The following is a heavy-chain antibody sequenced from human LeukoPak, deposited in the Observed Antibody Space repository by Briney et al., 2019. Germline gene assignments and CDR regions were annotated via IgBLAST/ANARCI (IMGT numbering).Heavy chain of an antibody. V-gene: IGHV1-2*02. CDR2: INPNSGGT. Sequence: ASVKVSCKASGGTFSSYAISCVRQAPGQGLEWMGWINPNSGGTIYVQKFQGRVTMTRDTSISTAYMELSSLRSDDTAVYYCARGPIYGLDYWGQGTLFTVSS. D-gene: IGHD3-10*01. J-gene: IGHJ4*02. CDR1: GGTFSSYA. CDR3: ARGPIYGLDY.